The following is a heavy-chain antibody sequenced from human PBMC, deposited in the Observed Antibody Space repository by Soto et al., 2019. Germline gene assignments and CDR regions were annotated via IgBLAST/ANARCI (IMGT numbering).Heavy chain of an antibody. CDR1: GDSISSYY. Sequence: SETLSLTCSVSGDSISSYYWIWIRQPPGKGLEWIGYIYYSGSTNYNPSLKSRVTISVDTSKNQFSLKLSSVTAADTAVYYCARGGYDILTGYYSRYYGMDVWGQGTTVTVSS. V-gene: IGHV4-59*01. CDR2: IYYSGST. CDR3: ARGGYDILTGYYSRYYGMDV. J-gene: IGHJ6*02. D-gene: IGHD3-9*01.